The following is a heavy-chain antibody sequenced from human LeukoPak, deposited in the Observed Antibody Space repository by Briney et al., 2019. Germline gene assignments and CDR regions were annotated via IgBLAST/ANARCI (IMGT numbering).Heavy chain of an antibody. Sequence: PGGSLRLSCAASGFTFSSYAMSWVRQAPGQGLEWVSGISGSAGSTYYADSVRGRFTISRDNSKNTLFLQMNSLRPGDTAVYYCAKDVHGSWGLDYWGQGTLVTVSS. V-gene: IGHV3-23*01. J-gene: IGHJ4*02. CDR3: AKDVHGSWGLDY. CDR1: GFTFSSYA. D-gene: IGHD6-13*01. CDR2: ISGSAGST.